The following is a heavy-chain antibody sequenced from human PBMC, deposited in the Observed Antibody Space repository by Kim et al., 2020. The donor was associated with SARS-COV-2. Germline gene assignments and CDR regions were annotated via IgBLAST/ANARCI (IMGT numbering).Heavy chain of an antibody. Sequence: SETLSLTCAVYGGSFSGYYWSWIRQPPGKGLEWIGEINHSGSTNYNPSLKSRVTISVDTSKNQFSLKLSSVTAADTAVYYCARGLPQKTYYYDSSGYLLRRLGYYFDYWGQGTLVTVSS. CDR3: ARGLPQKTYYYDSSGYLLRRLGYYFDY. V-gene: IGHV4-34*01. CDR1: GGSFSGYY. CDR2: INHSGST. J-gene: IGHJ4*02. D-gene: IGHD3-22*01.